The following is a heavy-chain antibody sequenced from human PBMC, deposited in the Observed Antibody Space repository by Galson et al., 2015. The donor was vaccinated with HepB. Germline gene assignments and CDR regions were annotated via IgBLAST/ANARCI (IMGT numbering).Heavy chain of an antibody. J-gene: IGHJ5*02. CDR1: GYTLTELS. V-gene: IGHV1-24*01. CDR2: FDPEDGET. D-gene: IGHD6-19*01. CDR3: ATGSLEGDIAVALNWFDP. Sequence: SVKVSCKVSGYTLTELSMHWVRQAPGKGLEWMGGFDPEDGETIYAQKFQGRVTMTEDTSTDTAYMELSSLRSEDTAVYYCATGSLEGDIAVALNWFDPWGQGTLVTVSS.